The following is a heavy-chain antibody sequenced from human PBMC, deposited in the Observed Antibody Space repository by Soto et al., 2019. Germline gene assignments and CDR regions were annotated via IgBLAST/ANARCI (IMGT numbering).Heavy chain of an antibody. Sequence: PGGSLRLSCAASGFTFSGYGMHWVRQAPGKGLEWVAVISNDGSNKYYVDSVKGRFTISRDNSKNTLDLQMNSLRAEDTAVYYCARDSEYQLLLHYYGMDLWGQGTTVTVSS. D-gene: IGHD2-2*01. CDR1: GFTFSGYG. V-gene: IGHV3-30*03. CDR2: ISNDGSNK. J-gene: IGHJ6*02. CDR3: ARDSEYQLLLHYYGMDL.